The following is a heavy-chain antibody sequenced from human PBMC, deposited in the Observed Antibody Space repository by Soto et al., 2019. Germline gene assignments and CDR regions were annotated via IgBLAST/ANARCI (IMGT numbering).Heavy chain of an antibody. J-gene: IGHJ4*02. Sequence: PGESLKISCQGSGYTFTTYWITWVRQMPGRGLEWMGRIDPSDSYTNYSPSFQGHVTVSADKSTNTAYLEWRSLKASDSAIYYCACPRQDYGDRPYDYWGQGTLVTVSS. CDR3: ACPRQDYGDRPYDY. CDR2: IDPSDSYT. D-gene: IGHD2-21*02. V-gene: IGHV5-10-1*01. CDR1: GYTFTTYW.